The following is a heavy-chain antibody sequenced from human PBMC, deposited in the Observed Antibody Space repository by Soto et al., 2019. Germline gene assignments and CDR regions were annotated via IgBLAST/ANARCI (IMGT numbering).Heavy chain of an antibody. CDR1: GYPLTAFY. CDR3: AREGGAAPGARREWYLDL. V-gene: IGHV1-2*02. Sequence: QVQLVQSGAEVKKPGASVTVPCKTSGYPLTAFYLHWVRQAPGRGLEWMAWINPHTGDTNTARKFQGRVTMTRDTSINPAFMELTRLSSDDTAVYYCAREGGAAPGARREWYLDLLGRGTMVSVSS. J-gene: IGHJ2*01. D-gene: IGHD1-26*01. CDR2: INPHTGDT.